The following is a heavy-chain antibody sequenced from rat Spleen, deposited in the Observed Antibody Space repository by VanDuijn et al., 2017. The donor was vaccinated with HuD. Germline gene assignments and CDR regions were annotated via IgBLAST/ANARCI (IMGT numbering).Heavy chain of an antibody. J-gene: IGHJ1*01. CDR3: ATSPYYWYFDF. CDR1: GFTFSNYG. CDR2: ISPSGGST. Sequence: EVQLVESGGGLVQPGRSLKLSCVASGFTFSNYGMHWVRQAPTKGLEWVASISPSGGSTYYRDTVKGRFTISRDHAKSTLYLQMDSLRSEDTATYYCATSPYYWYFDFWGPGTMVTVSS. V-gene: IGHV5-19*01.